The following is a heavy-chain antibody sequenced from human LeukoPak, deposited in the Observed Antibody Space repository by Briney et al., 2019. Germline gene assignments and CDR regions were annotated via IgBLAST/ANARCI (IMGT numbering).Heavy chain of an antibody. D-gene: IGHD5-12*01. CDR2: ISGSGGST. Sequence: GGSLRLSCAASGFTFSSYAMSWVRQAPGKGLEWVSAISGSGGSTYYADSVKGRFTISRDNSKNTLYLQMNSLRVEDTATYYCAKLSLVATVINNWFDSWGQGTLVTVSS. J-gene: IGHJ5*01. CDR3: AKLSLVATVINNWFDS. V-gene: IGHV3-23*01. CDR1: GFTFSSYA.